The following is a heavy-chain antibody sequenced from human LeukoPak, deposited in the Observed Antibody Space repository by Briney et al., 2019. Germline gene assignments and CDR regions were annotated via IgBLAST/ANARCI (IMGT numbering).Heavy chain of an antibody. CDR1: DGSISSSNW. V-gene: IGHV4-4*02. J-gene: IGHJ4*02. CDR2: IYHSGST. Sequence: PSETLSLTCAVSDGSISSSNWWSWVRQPPGKGLEWIGEIYHSGSTNYNPSLKSRVTISVDMSKNQFSLKLSSVTAADTAVYYCARGDYAQVDYWGQGTLVTVSS. CDR3: ARGDYAQVDY. D-gene: IGHD4-17*01.